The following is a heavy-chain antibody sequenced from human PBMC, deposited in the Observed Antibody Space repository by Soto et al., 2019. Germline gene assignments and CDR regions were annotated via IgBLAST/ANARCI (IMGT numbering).Heavy chain of an antibody. CDR1: GFTFSSYG. J-gene: IGHJ5*02. CDR2: ISYDGSNK. D-gene: IGHD6-6*01. CDR3: ARDSNVAARRWFRWFDP. V-gene: IGHV3-30*03. Sequence: PGGSLRLSCAASGFTFSSYGMHWVRQAPGKGLEWVAVISYDGSNKYYADSVKDRFAISRDNSKNTLYLQMNSLRAEDTAVYYCARDSNVAARRWFRWFDPWGQGTLVTVSS.